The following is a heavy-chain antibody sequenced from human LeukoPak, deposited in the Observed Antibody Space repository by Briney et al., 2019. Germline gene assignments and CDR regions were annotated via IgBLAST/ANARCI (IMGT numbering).Heavy chain of an antibody. CDR3: ARRSFEGFDY. D-gene: IGHD3-16*01. V-gene: IGHV3-48*04. CDR2: SADRSATK. Sequence: GGSLRLSCVVSGFDFGAFGMNWVRQAPGKGLEWISYSADRSATKYYADSVKGRFIISRDSAKKSLYLRMNSLRAEDTAVYYCARRSFEGFDYWGQGTLVTVSS. J-gene: IGHJ4*02. CDR1: GFDFGAFG.